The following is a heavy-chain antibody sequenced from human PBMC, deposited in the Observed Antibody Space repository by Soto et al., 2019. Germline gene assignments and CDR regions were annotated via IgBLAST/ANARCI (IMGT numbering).Heavy chain of an antibody. Sequence: QVQLQESGPGLVRPSQTLSLTCIVSGGSISGGAYYWSWIRQHPGKGLEWIGFIYYSGSTYYNPSLKSRVSISVDTSKNQFFLKLNSVTAADTAVYYCASIVAGPAAQFDYWGQGTLVTVSS. J-gene: IGHJ4*02. CDR3: ASIVAGPAAQFDY. CDR1: GGSISGGAYY. V-gene: IGHV4-31*03. D-gene: IGHD2-2*01. CDR2: IYYSGST.